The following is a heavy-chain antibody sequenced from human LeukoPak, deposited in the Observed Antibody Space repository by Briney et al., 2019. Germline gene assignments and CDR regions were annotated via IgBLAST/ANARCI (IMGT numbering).Heavy chain of an antibody. CDR1: GGSFSGYY. Sequence: SETLSLTCAVYGGSFSGYYWNWIRQPPGKGLEWIGEINHSGSTHYNPPLKSRVTMSADTSKNQFSMKLSSVTAADTAVYYCARDETTPLPGAYWGQGTLVTVSS. D-gene: IGHD4-17*01. CDR2: INHSGST. V-gene: IGHV4-34*01. J-gene: IGHJ4*02. CDR3: ARDETTPLPGAY.